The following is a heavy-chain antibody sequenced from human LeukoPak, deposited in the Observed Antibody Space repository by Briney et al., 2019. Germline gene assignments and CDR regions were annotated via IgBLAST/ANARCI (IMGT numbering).Heavy chain of an antibody. D-gene: IGHD2-15*01. CDR3: ARGNYQLPRLCSGGSCYTQGSYDSSGHAFDI. V-gene: IGHV3-30-3*01. Sequence: PGRSLRLSCAASGFTFSSYAMHWVRQAPGKGLEWVAVISYDGSNKYYADSVKGRFTISRDNSKNTLYLQMNSLRAEDTAVYYCARGNYQLPRLCSGGSCYTQGSYDSSGHAFDIWGQGTMVTVSS. J-gene: IGHJ3*02. CDR1: GFTFSSYA. CDR2: ISYDGSNK.